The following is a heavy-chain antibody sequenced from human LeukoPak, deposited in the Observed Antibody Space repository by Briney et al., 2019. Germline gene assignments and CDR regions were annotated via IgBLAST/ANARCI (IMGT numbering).Heavy chain of an antibody. V-gene: IGHV5-51*01. CDR1: GYSFTSYW. CDR3: ARHESKWELPGIDY. Sequence: PGESLKISCKGSGYSFTSYWIAWVGQMPGKDLEWMGSIYPGDSDTRYSPSFQGQVTISADKSISTAYLQWSSLKASDTATYYCARHESKWELPGIDYWGQGTLVTVSS. J-gene: IGHJ4*02. CDR2: IYPGDSDT. D-gene: IGHD1-26*01.